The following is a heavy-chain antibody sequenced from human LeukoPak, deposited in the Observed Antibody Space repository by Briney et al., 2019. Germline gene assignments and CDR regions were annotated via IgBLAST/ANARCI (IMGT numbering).Heavy chain of an antibody. J-gene: IGHJ4*02. V-gene: IGHV4-34*01. CDR1: GGSFSGYY. CDR2: INHSGNT. D-gene: IGHD1-26*01. Sequence: SETLSLTCAVYGGSFSGYYWSWLRQPPGKGLEWIGEINHSGNTNYNPSLKSRVTISVDTSKNQFSLKLSSVTAADTAVYYCARASLYSGRPDYWGQGTLVTVSS. CDR3: ARASLYSGRPDY.